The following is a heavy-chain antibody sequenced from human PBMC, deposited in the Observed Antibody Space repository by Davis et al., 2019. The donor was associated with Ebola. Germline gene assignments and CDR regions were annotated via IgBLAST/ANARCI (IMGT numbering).Heavy chain of an antibody. Sequence: ASVKVSCKASGYTFTSYYMHWVRQAPGQGLEWMGIINPSGGSTSYAQKFQGRVTMTRDTSTSTVYMELSSLRSEDTAVYYCARDEATRSGSYCFDYWGQGTLVTVSS. V-gene: IGHV1-46*01. CDR2: INPSGGST. CDR3: ARDEATRSGSYCFDY. CDR1: GYTFTSYY. D-gene: IGHD1-26*01. J-gene: IGHJ4*02.